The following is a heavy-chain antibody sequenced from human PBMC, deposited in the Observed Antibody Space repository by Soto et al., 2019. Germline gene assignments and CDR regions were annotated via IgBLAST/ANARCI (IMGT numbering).Heavy chain of an antibody. J-gene: IGHJ4*02. CDR1: GFSFSSYA. CDR3: AKDRGNSGWGSIFEI. Sequence: EVQLLESGGGLVQPGGSLRLSCAASGFSFSSYAMTWVRQAPGRGLEWVSVISGSSSHIAYADSLKGRFTISRDNSKNTVYLEMNSLGAEDTATYYCAKDRGNSGWGSIFEIWGQGTLVTVSS. CDR2: ISGSSSHI. V-gene: IGHV3-23*01. D-gene: IGHD6-19*01.